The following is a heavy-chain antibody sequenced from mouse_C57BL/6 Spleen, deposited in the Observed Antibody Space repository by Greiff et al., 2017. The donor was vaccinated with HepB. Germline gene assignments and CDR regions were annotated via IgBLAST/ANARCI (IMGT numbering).Heavy chain of an antibody. D-gene: IGHD2-5*01. CDR2: IYPGSGNT. J-gene: IGHJ4*01. CDR3: ARELDYSNYGGFYAMDY. V-gene: IGHV1-76*01. Sequence: QVQLKQSGAELVRPGASVKLSCKASGYTFTDYYINWVKQRPGQGLEWIARIYPGSGNTYYNEKFKGKATLTAEKSSSTAYMQLSSLTSEDSAVYFCARELDYSNYGGFYAMDYWGQGTSVTVSS. CDR1: GYTFTDYY.